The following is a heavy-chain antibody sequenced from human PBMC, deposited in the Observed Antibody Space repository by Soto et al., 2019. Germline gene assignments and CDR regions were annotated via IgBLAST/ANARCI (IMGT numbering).Heavy chain of an antibody. V-gene: IGHV3-48*02. CDR1: GFTFSSYS. J-gene: IGHJ4*02. Sequence: GGSLRLSCAASGFTFSSYSINWVRQAPGKGLEWVSYISSSSSTIYYADSVKGRFTISRDNAKNSQYLQMNSLRDEDTAVYYCARDTRIRLQDYDSSGNYWGQGTLVTVSS. CDR2: ISSSSSTI. CDR3: ARDTRIRLQDYDSSGNY. D-gene: IGHD3-22*01.